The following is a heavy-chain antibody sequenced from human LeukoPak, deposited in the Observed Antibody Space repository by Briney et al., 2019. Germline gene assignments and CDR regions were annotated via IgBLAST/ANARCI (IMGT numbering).Heavy chain of an antibody. CDR3: ARGAVVITPHFDH. CDR1: GYTFTDYY. Sequence: ASVMVSCKASGYTFTDYYIKWVRQARGQGLEGIEWINPNSGGTNYAQKFQGRVTTTRDSSISTAYMELSSLRSDDTAVYYCARGAVVITPHFDHWGQGTLVTVSS. D-gene: IGHD3-3*01. V-gene: IGHV1-2*02. CDR2: INPNSGGT. J-gene: IGHJ4*02.